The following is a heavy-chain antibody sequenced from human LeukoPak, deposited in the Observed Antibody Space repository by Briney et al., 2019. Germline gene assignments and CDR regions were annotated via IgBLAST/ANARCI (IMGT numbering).Heavy chain of an antibody. Sequence: SETLSLTCTVSGGSISDYYWNWIRQPPGKGLEWIGYIYYSGSATYNPSLKSRVTMSVDTAKNQFSLKLRSVTAADTAVYYCARGDFCSSSNCYLRPMDVWGKGTAVTVSS. CDR1: GGSISDYY. V-gene: IGHV4-59*01. J-gene: IGHJ6*03. CDR2: IYYSGSA. CDR3: ARGDFCSSSNCYLRPMDV. D-gene: IGHD2-2*01.